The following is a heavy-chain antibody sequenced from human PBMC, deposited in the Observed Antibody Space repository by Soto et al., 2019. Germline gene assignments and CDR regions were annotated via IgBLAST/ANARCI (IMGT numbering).Heavy chain of an antibody. CDR2: ISSSSSTI. CDR1: GFTFSSYS. D-gene: IGHD3-3*01. CDR3: AGDLGLWSSLPGDFDY. V-gene: IGHV3-48*01. J-gene: IGHJ4*02. Sequence: EVQLVESGGGLVQPGGSLRLSCAASGFTFSSYSMNWVRQAPGKGLEWVSYISSSSSTIYYADSVKGRFTISRDNAKNSLYLQMNSLRAEDMAVYYCAGDLGLWSSLPGDFDYWGQGTLVTVSS.